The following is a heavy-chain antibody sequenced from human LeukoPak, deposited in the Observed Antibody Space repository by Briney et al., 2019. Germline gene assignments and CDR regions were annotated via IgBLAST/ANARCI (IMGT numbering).Heavy chain of an antibody. CDR3: AKYAPPTTVVTRFFDS. V-gene: IGHV3-23*01. D-gene: IGHD2-21*02. J-gene: IGHJ4*02. CDR1: EFNFNTYA. CDR2: IGSDGGGI. Sequence: GGSLRLSCAASEFNFNTYAMTWVRQAPGKGLEWVSVIGSDGGGIQYADSVKGRFSISRDNSKNTLYLQMNSLRTEDTAIYYCAKYAPPTTVVTRFFDSWGQGSLVSVSS.